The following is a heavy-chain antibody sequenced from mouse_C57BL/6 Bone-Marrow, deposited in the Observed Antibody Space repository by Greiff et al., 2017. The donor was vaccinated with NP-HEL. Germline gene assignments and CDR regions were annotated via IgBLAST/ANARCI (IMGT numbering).Heavy chain of an antibody. Sequence: EVQLVESGGGLVQPGGSLKLSCAASGFTFSDYYMYWVRQTPEKRLEWVAYISNGGGSTYYPDTVKGRFTISRDNAKNTLYLQMSRLKSEDTAMYYCARHVRMDYWGQGTSVTVSS. CDR2: ISNGGGST. V-gene: IGHV5-12*01. CDR3: ARHVRMDY. J-gene: IGHJ4*01. CDR1: GFTFSDYY.